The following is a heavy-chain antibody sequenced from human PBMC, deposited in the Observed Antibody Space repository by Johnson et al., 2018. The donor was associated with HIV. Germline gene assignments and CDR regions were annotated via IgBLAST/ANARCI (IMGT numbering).Heavy chain of an antibody. CDR3: ARAYTYGAFDI. CDR1: GFIFSSNY. Sequence: MLLVESGGGLVQPGGSLRLSCAASGFIFSSNYMNWVRQAPGEGLEWVSVIYSVGSTYDADSVKGRFIMSRDNSKSTLYLQMNSLRAEDTAVYYCARAYTYGAFDIWGQGTTVTISS. J-gene: IGHJ3*02. CDR2: IYSVGST. D-gene: IGHD5-18*01. V-gene: IGHV3-66*01.